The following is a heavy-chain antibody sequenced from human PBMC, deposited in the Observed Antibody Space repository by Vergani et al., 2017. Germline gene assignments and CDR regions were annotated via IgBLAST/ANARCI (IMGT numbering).Heavy chain of an antibody. Sequence: EVQWLQSEGDVGQPGGSLRLSCVASGFTFRSHAMSWVRQGNGQGLEWVSSLKNTGDSTHYADSLKGRFTISRDNSKNTLYLQMNSLRVEDTAVYYCGRGSDNYNWGQGTLVTVSS. CDR3: GRGSDNYN. CDR2: LKNTGDST. J-gene: IGHJ4*02. V-gene: IGHV3-23*01. CDR1: GFTFRSHA. D-gene: IGHD5-24*01.